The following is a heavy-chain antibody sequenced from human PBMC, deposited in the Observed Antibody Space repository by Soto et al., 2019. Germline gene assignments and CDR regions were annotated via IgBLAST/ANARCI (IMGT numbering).Heavy chain of an antibody. CDR2: IIPIFGTV. Sequence: QVQLLQSGAEVKKPGSSVRVSCEASGGTFRTYAISWVRQAPGQGLEWMGEIIPIFGTVNYAQKFQGRVTINADDSTTTVYMDLRSLRSEDTAVYYCAKGAVAGTPTSYYYYGMDVWGQGTTVTVSS. CDR1: GGTFRTYA. D-gene: IGHD6-19*01. J-gene: IGHJ6*02. V-gene: IGHV1-69*12. CDR3: AKGAVAGTPTSYYYYGMDV.